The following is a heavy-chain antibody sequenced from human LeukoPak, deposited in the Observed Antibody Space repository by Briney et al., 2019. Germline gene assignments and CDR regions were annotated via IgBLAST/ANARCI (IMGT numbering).Heavy chain of an antibody. J-gene: IGHJ6*03. V-gene: IGHV3-23*01. D-gene: IGHD4-17*01. CDR1: GFTFSSYG. CDR3: ARSTTHPYYNYMDV. CDR2: IIPSGHTT. Sequence: GGSLRLSCAASGFTFSSYGMYWVRQAPGKGLEWVSGIIPSGHTTYYADSVRGRFTISRDNSRNTVYLQMNSLRVEDTAVYYCARSTTHPYYNYMDVWGKGTTVTLSS.